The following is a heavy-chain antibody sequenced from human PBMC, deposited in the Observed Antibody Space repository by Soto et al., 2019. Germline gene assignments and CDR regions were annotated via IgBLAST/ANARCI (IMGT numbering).Heavy chain of an antibody. V-gene: IGHV3-21*01. J-gene: IGHJ6*02. Sequence: PGGSLRLSCAASGFTFSSYSMNWVRQAPGKGLEWVSSISSSSSYIYYADSVKGRFTISGDNAKNSLYLQMNSLRAEDTAVYYCARDYRVLSIAAAGRYYYYGMDVWGQGTTVTVSS. CDR2: ISSSSSYI. D-gene: IGHD6-13*01. CDR3: ARDYRVLSIAAAGRYYYYGMDV. CDR1: GFTFSSYS.